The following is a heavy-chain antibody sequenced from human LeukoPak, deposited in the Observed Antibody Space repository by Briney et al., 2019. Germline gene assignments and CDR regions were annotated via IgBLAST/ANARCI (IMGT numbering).Heavy chain of an antibody. V-gene: IGHV3-23*01. CDR3: ATPSLGSGSHRGVLKY. D-gene: IGHD3-10*01. CDR1: GFTFSSFA. Sequence: GGSLRLSGAASGFTFSSFAMTWVRQAPGRGLEWVSAISGIGGTTYYIDCVKGGFTISRNNPNTTLYLHMNSLRAKDTAVYYCATPSLGSGSHRGVLKYWPQGAPVTVSS. CDR2: ISGIGGTT. J-gene: IGHJ4*02.